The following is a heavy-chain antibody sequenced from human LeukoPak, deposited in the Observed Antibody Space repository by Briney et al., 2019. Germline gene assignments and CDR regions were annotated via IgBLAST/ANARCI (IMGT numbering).Heavy chain of an antibody. Sequence: SDTLSLTCTVSGGSFSSGSYYWSWIRHPAGKGLEWIGHLYTSESTNYNHSLKSRVTISVDTSKNQFSLKLSSVTAADTAVYYCARDVWFGAGRTFDYWGQGTLVTVSS. CDR1: GGSFSSGSYY. J-gene: IGHJ4*02. V-gene: IGHV4-61*09. CDR2: LYTSEST. CDR3: ARDVWFGAGRTFDY. D-gene: IGHD3-10*01.